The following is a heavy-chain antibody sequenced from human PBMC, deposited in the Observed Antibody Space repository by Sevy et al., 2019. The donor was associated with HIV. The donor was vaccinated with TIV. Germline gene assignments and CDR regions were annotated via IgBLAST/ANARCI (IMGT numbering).Heavy chain of an antibody. CDR1: GYTFTSYG. CDR2: ISAYNGNT. J-gene: IGHJ6*02. Sequence: ASVKVSCKASGYTFTSYGISWVRQAPGQGLEWMGWISAYNGNTNYAQKLQGRVTMTTDTSTSTAYMELRSLRSDDTVVYYCARGGGYCSGGSCYYYYGMDVWGQGTTVTVSS. V-gene: IGHV1-18*01. CDR3: ARGGGYCSGGSCYYYYGMDV. D-gene: IGHD2-15*01.